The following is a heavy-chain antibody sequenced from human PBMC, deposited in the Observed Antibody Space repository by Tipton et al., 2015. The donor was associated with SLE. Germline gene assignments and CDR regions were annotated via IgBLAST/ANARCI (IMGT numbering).Heavy chain of an antibody. CDR3: ARSDYGDWYFAL. CDR1: GYSISSGYF. D-gene: IGHD4-17*01. J-gene: IGHJ2*01. Sequence: LRLSCEVSGYSISSGYFWGWIRQPPGKGLEWIGGIYHSGNTYYKPSLKSRVTMSVDTSKNQFSLKLSSVTAADTAVYHCARSDYGDWYFALWGRGTLVTVSS. V-gene: IGHV4-38-2*01. CDR2: IYHSGNT.